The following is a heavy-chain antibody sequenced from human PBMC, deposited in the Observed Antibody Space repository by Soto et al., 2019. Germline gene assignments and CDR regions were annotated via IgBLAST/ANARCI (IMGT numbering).Heavy chain of an antibody. CDR2: IYYSGST. V-gene: IGHV4-30-4*01. CDR1: GGSISSGDYY. CDR3: ARGWEMTTIGYFDY. Sequence: QVQLQESGPGLVKPSQTLSLTCTVSGGSISSGDYYWSWIRQAPGKGLEWIGYIYYSGSTYYNPSLKSRVTITVDTSKNQFPLKVSSVTAAVTAVYYCARGWEMTTIGYFDYWGQGTLVTVSS. D-gene: IGHD4-4*01. J-gene: IGHJ4*02.